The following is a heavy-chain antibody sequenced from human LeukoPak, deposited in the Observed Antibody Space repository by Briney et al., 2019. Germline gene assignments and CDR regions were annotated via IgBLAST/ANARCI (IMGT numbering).Heavy chain of an antibody. D-gene: IGHD3-9*01. V-gene: IGHV1-2*02. CDR3: ARGYFDWLFYGKIDY. Sequence: GASVKVSCKASGYTFTGYYMHWVRQAPGQGFEWMGWINPNSGGTNYAQKFQGRVTMTRDTSISTAYMELSRLRSDDTAVYYCARGYFDWLFYGKIDYWGQGTLVTVSS. CDR1: GYTFTGYY. J-gene: IGHJ4*02. CDR2: INPNSGGT.